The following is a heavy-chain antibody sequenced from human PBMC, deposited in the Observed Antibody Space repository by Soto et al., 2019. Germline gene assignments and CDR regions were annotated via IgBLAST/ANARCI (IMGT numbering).Heavy chain of an antibody. Sequence: GESLKISCKGSVYSFTSYWIGWVRQMPGKGLEWMGIIYPGDSDTRYSPSFQGQVTISADKSISTAYLQWSSLKASDTAMHYCARSRVQLERVLDYWGQGTLVTVSS. CDR1: VYSFTSYW. CDR3: ARSRVQLERVLDY. V-gene: IGHV5-51*01. CDR2: IYPGDSDT. D-gene: IGHD1-1*01. J-gene: IGHJ4*02.